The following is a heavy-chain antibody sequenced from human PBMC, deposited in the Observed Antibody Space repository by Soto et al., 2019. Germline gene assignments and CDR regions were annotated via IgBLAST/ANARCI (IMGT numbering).Heavy chain of an antibody. V-gene: IGHV1-69*02. D-gene: IGHD3-10*01. CDR1: EDTFNSYT. Sequence: QVQLVQSGAEVKKPGSSVRVSCKASEDTFNSYTINWVRQAPGQGLQWMGRTIPMLGMSNYALKFQGSVTITADKSTTTAYMELSRLRTDDTAVYYCATSYGSGSRAFDYWGQGTQVTVSS. CDR3: ATSYGSGSRAFDY. CDR2: TIPMLGMS. J-gene: IGHJ4*02.